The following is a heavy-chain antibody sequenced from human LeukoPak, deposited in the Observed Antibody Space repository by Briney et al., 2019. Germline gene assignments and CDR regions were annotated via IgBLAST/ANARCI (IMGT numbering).Heavy chain of an antibody. V-gene: IGHV4-34*01. CDR3: ARGHWKQWLAYFDY. D-gene: IGHD6-19*01. Sequence: SETLSLTCAVYGGSFSGYYWSWIRQPPGKGLEWIGVINHSGSTNYNPSLKSRVTISVDTSKNQFSLKLSSVTAADTAVYYCARGHWKQWLAYFDYWGQGTLVTVSS. J-gene: IGHJ4*02. CDR1: GGSFSGYY. CDR2: INHSGST.